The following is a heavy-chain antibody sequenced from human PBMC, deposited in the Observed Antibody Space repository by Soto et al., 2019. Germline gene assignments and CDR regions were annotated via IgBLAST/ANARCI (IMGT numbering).Heavy chain of an antibody. CDR2: INHNGGST. CDR1: GYTFTNYH. V-gene: IGHV1-46*01. CDR3: ALPKNTLGWYNF. D-gene: IGHD6-19*01. Sequence: QVQVVQSGAEVMKPGASVKVSCKTSGYTFTNYHVHWVRQAPGQGLEWMGAINHNGGSTTYAQHSQGRVTMTSDSSTSTVYMEMGRLRSDDSAVYYCALPKNTLGWYNFWGQGTLVTVS. J-gene: IGHJ4*02.